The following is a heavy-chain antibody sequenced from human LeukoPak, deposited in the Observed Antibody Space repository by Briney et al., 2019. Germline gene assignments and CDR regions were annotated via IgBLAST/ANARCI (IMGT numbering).Heavy chain of an antibody. CDR2: FDPEDGET. J-gene: IGHJ1*01. V-gene: IGHV1-24*01. CDR1: GYTLTELS. D-gene: IGHD6-19*01. Sequence: ASVKASCKVSGYTLTELSMHWVRQAPGKGLEWMGGFDPEDGETIYAQKFQGRVTMTEDTSTDTAYMELSSLRSEDTAVYYCALPAYSSGWGPSIAEYFQHWGQGTLVTVSS. CDR3: ALPAYSSGWGPSIAEYFQH.